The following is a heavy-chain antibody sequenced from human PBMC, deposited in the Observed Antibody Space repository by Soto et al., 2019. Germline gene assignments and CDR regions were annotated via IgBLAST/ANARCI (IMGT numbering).Heavy chain of an antibody. CDR3: ARGGETTDLYYYYYGMDV. Sequence: QVQLVQSGAEVKKPGSSVKVSCKASGGTFSSYAISWVRQAPGQGLEWMGGIIPIFGTANYAQKFQGRVAITADESTSTAYMELSSLRSEDTAVYYCARGGETTDLYYYYYGMDVWGQGTTVTVSS. D-gene: IGHD4-4*01. CDR1: GGTFSSYA. V-gene: IGHV1-69*01. CDR2: IIPIFGTA. J-gene: IGHJ6*02.